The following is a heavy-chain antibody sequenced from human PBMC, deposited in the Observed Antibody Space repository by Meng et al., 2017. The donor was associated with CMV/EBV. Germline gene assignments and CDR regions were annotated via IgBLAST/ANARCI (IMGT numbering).Heavy chain of an antibody. Sequence: SCAASGFSFRTYAMHWVRQAPGEGLEWVAVISYDGSNIYHADPVKGRFTISRDNSKNTLYLQMNGLRPEDTAIYYCAREQQQVVDYWGQGTLVTVSS. V-gene: IGHV3-30-3*01. J-gene: IGHJ4*02. D-gene: IGHD6-13*01. CDR1: GFSFRTYA. CDR2: ISYDGSNI. CDR3: AREQQQVVDY.